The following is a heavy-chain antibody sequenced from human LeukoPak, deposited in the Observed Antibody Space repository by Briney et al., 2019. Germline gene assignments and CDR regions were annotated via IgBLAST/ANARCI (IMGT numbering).Heavy chain of an antibody. Sequence: GGSLRLSCAASGFTFSSYWMHWVRQAPGKGLVWVSRINSDGSSTSYADSVKGRFTISRDNAKNSLYLQMNSLRAEDTAVYHCAREGYDSSGSERYFDYWGQGTLVTVSS. V-gene: IGHV3-74*01. CDR2: INSDGSST. J-gene: IGHJ4*02. D-gene: IGHD3-22*01. CDR1: GFTFSSYW. CDR3: AREGYDSSGSERYFDY.